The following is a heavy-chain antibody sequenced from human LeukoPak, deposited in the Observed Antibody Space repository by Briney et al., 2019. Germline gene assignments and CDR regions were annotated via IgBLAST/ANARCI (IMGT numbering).Heavy chain of an antibody. Sequence: PSETLSLTCAVYGGSFSGYYWSWIRQPPGKGLEWIGEINHSGSTNYNPSLKSRVTISVDTSKNQFSLKLSSVTAADTAVYYCARGLTASENWFDPWGQGTLVTVSS. CDR2: INHSGST. D-gene: IGHD2-21*02. CDR3: ARGLTASENWFDP. V-gene: IGHV4-34*01. J-gene: IGHJ5*02. CDR1: GGSFSGYY.